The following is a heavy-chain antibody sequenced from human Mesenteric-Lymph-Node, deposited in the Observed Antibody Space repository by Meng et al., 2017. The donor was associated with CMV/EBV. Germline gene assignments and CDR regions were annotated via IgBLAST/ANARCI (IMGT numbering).Heavy chain of an antibody. D-gene: IGHD6-13*01. CDR1: GGAFSGYY. CDR3: ARGIAAAGRHGDYFDY. CDR2: INHSGST. Sequence: YGGAFSGYYLSWIRQPPGKGLEWIGEINHSGSTNYNPSLKSRVTISVDTSKNQFSLKLSSVTAADTAVYYCARGIAAAGRHGDYFDYWGQGTLVTVSS. J-gene: IGHJ4*02. V-gene: IGHV4-34*01.